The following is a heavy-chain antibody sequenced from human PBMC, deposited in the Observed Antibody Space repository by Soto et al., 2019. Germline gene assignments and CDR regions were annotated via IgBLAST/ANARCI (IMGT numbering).Heavy chain of an antibody. CDR3: AKRAAGTSFDY. CDR1: GFTFSSYA. Sequence: EVQLLESGGGLVQPGGSLRLSCAASGFTFSSYAMSWVRQAPGKGLEWVSVISGSGGSTYYADSVKGRFTISRDNSKNTRDLAMNSLRAGDTAVYYCAKRAAGTSFDYWGQGTLVTVSS. V-gene: IGHV3-23*01. CDR2: ISGSGGST. D-gene: IGHD6-13*01. J-gene: IGHJ4*02.